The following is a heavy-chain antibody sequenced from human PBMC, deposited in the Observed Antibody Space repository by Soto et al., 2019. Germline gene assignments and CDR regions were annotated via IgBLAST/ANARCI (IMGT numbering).Heavy chain of an antibody. Sequence: QVQLQESGPGLVKPSQTLTLTCNVSGGSISSGNSYWSWIRQPPGKCLEWIAYISYTGSTYYSPPLQSRVTISVDASKKQFSLRLSSVPAADTAVYYFAIDDGSGSSHWGQGTLLTVSS. J-gene: IGHJ4*02. D-gene: IGHD3-10*01. CDR2: ISYTGST. V-gene: IGHV4-30-4*01. CDR3: AIDDGSGSSH. CDR1: GGSISSGNSY.